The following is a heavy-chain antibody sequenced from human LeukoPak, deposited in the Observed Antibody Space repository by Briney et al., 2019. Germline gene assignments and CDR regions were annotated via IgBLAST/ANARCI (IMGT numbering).Heavy chain of an antibody. Sequence: ASVKVSCKASGYTFTGYYIHWVRQAPGQVLEWMGLINPDGGNTNYAQNFQGRVTLTRVTSTSTVYMELSSLRSEDTAIYYCARIRDGYNDAYDIWGQGTVVTVPS. CDR2: INPDGGNT. J-gene: IGHJ3*02. CDR1: GYTFTGYY. CDR3: ARIRDGYNDAYDI. D-gene: IGHD5-24*01. V-gene: IGHV1-46*01.